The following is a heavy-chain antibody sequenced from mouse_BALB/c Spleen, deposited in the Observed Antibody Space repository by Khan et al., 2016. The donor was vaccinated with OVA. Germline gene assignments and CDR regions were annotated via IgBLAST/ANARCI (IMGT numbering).Heavy chain of an antibody. J-gene: IGHJ2*01. V-gene: IGHV5-6-3*01. Sequence: EVQLVESGGGLVQPGGSLKLSCAASGFTFSSYGMSWVRQTPDKRLELVATINSNGGSTYYPDSVKGRFTFSRDNAKNTLYLQMSSLKSEDTAVYYCARMARTINWGQGTTVTVSA. CDR3: ARMARTIN. CDR1: GFTFSSYG. CDR2: INSNGGST.